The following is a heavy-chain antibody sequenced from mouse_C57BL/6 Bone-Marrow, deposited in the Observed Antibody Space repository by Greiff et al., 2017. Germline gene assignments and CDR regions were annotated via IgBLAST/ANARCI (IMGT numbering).Heavy chain of an antibody. Sequence: QVQLQQPGAELVMPGASVKLSCKASGYTFTSYWMHWVKQRPGQGLEWIGEIDPSDSYTNYNQKFKGKSTLTVDKYSSTAYMQLSSLTSEDSAVYYCAREGAITTVVDWYFDVWGTGTTVTVSS. CDR1: GYTFTSYW. V-gene: IGHV1-69*01. D-gene: IGHD1-1*01. CDR2: IDPSDSYT. CDR3: AREGAITTVVDWYFDV. J-gene: IGHJ1*03.